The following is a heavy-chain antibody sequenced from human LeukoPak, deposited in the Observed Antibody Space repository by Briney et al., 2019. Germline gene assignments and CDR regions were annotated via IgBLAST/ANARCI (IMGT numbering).Heavy chain of an antibody. V-gene: IGHV1-18*01. J-gene: IGHJ4*02. CDR1: GYTFTSYG. CDR3: ARVDLVGATWPHFDY. D-gene: IGHD1-26*01. CDR2: ISAYNGNT. Sequence: GASVKVSCKASGYTFTSYGISWVRRAPGQGLEWMGWISAYNGNTNYAQKLQGRVTMTTDTSTSTAYMELRSLRSDDTAVYYCARVDLVGATWPHFDYWGQGTLVTVSS.